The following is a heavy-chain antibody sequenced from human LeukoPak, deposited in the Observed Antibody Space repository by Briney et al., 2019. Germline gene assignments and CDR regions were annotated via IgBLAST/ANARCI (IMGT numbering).Heavy chain of an antibody. J-gene: IGHJ4*02. Sequence: ASVKVSCKASGYTFTSYYIYWVRQAPGQGLEWMGIINPSGGSTIYAQEFQGRVTMTRDTSTSTVYMDLSSLKSEDTAVYYCARASSSSGRKFDYWGQGTLVTVSS. CDR1: GYTFTSYY. CDR3: ARASSSSGRKFDY. CDR2: INPSGGST. V-gene: IGHV1-46*01. D-gene: IGHD6-6*01.